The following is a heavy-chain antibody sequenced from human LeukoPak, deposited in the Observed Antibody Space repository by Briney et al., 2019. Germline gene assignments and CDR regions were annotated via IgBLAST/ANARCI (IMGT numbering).Heavy chain of an antibody. CDR2: ISSDGGST. CDR3: VPASAGMGYYFDY. J-gene: IGHJ4*02. Sequence: PGGSLRLSCAASGFTFSSYAMSWVRQAPGKGLEYVSVISSDGGSTYYADSVKGRFTISRDNSKNTQYLQMSSLTTEDTAVYYCVPASAGMGYYFDYWGQGTLVTVSS. V-gene: IGHV3-64D*06. CDR1: GFTFSSYA. D-gene: IGHD6-13*01.